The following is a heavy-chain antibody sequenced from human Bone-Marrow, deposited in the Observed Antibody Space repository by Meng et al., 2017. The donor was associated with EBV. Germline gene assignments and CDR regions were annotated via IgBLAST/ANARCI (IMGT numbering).Heavy chain of an antibody. J-gene: IGHJ4*02. V-gene: IGHV3-11*01. Sequence: QVQLVGVGGGLVKPGGSLRLSCAASGFTFSDHYMSWIRQAPGKGLEWVSYISSSGSTRYYADSVKGRFTISRDNAKNSLSLQMSSLRAEDTAVYYCARGDYDFDYWGQGTLVTVSS. CDR1: GFTFSDHY. CDR2: ISSSGSTR. D-gene: IGHD4-17*01. CDR3: ARGDYDFDY.